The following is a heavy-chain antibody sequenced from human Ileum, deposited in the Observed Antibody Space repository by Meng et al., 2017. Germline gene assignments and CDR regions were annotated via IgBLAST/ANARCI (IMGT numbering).Heavy chain of an antibody. CDR2: ISASGANA. D-gene: IGHD5-18*01. J-gene: IGHJ4*02. V-gene: IGHV3-23*01. CDR3: AKSVRGYSYGRGTYFDY. CDR1: GFTFSDYA. Sequence: GESLMISCAASGFTFSDYALNWVRQAPGEGLKWVSSISASGANAYYADSVKGRFTISRDSSKNTLFLQMNSLRAEDTALYYCAKSVRGYSYGRGTYFDYWGQGTLVTVSS.